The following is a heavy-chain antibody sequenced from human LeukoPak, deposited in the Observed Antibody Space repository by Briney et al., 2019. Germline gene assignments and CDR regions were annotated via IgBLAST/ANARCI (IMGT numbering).Heavy chain of an antibody. CDR1: GGSVSSSSYY. CDR3: ARLALDSRREQGIHWFDP. Sequence: SETLSLTCTVSGGSVSSSSYYWGWIRQPPGKGLEWIVSIYYSGSTYYNPSLKSRVTISVDTAKNQFSLKLSSVTAADTAVYCCARLALDSRREQGIHWFDPWGQGTLVTVSS. V-gene: IGHV4-39*01. D-gene: IGHD7-27*01. J-gene: IGHJ5*02. CDR2: IYYSGST.